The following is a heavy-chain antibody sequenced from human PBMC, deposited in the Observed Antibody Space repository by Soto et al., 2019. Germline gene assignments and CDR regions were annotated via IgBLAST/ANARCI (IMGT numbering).Heavy chain of an antibody. CDR2: INLSADRT. J-gene: IGHJ4*02. Sequence: ASVKVSCKASGYIFTNYYIPCVRQAPGQGLEWMGIINLSADRTSYAQKFQGRFTVTMDTSTSTVYMELGSLRSEDTAVYYCVRDPSSGYRSFDYWGQGTLVTV. CDR1: GYIFTNYY. D-gene: IGHD3-22*01. CDR3: VRDPSSGYRSFDY. V-gene: IGHV1-46*03.